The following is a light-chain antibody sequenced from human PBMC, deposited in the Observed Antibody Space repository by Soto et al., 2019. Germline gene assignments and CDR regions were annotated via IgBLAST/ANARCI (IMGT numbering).Light chain of an antibody. V-gene: IGKV1-5*01. CDR2: DAS. CDR1: QSLNNY. CDR3: QQYNNYPRT. J-gene: IGKJ1*01. Sequence: DIQMTQSPSTLSASVGDRVTITCRAGQSLNNYLAWYQQKPGKAPKLLIYDASTLERGVPSRFSGSGSGTEFTLTISSLQPDDFATYYCQQYNNYPRTFGQGTKVDIK.